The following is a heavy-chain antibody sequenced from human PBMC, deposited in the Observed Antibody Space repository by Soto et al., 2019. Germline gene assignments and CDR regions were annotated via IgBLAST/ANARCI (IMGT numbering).Heavy chain of an antibody. CDR2: TYYRSKLYN. V-gene: IGHV6-1*01. D-gene: IGHD6-6*01. Sequence: SQTLSLTCAISVDSVSSNSAAWNLISQSPSRGLEWLGRTYYRSKLYNDYAVSVKSRITINPDTSKNQFSLQLNSVTPEDTAVYYCARADDSIADSRWFDPWGQGTLVAVSS. J-gene: IGHJ5*02. CDR3: ARADDSIADSRWFDP. CDR1: VDSVSSNSAA.